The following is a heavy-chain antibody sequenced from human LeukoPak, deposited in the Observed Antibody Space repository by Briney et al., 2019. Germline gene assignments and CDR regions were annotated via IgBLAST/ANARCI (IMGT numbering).Heavy chain of an antibody. CDR1: GFIFGDFY. V-gene: IGHV3-11*01. D-gene: IGHD4-17*01. CDR2: ITSSGDSI. CDR3: ARDPEYSDR. J-gene: IGHJ4*02. Sequence: GGSLRLSCVGSGFIFGDFYMNRLRQAPGKGLEWISFITSSGDSIYYADSVKGRFTVFRDNAKNSLYLEMKSLRAEDTAVYFCARDPEYSDRWGQGTLVTVSS.